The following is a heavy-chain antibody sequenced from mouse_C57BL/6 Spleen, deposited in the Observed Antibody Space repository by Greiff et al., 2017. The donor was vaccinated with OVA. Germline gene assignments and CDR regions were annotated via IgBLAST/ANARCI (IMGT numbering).Heavy chain of an antibody. CDR3: ARGEDSSGWFAY. J-gene: IGHJ3*01. Sequence: QVQLKQSGAELVKPGASVKISCKASGYAFSSYWMNWVKQRPGKGLEWIGQIYPGDGDTNYNGKFKGKATLTADKSSSTAYMQLNSLTSEDSAVYFCARGEDSSGWFAYWGQGTLVTVSA. CDR2: IYPGDGDT. V-gene: IGHV1-80*01. D-gene: IGHD3-2*02. CDR1: GYAFSSYW.